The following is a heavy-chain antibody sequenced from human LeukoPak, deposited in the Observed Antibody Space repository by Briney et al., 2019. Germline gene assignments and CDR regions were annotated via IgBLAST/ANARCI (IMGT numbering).Heavy chain of an antibody. CDR1: GFTVNSYA. J-gene: IGHJ3*02. Sequence: GGSLRLSCAVSGFTVNSYAMSWVRQPPGKGLEWVSGISGGGGTTYFADPVKGRFTISRDNSKNTLYLQMNSLRAEDTAVYYCAKDPITMIVVGTGNAFDIWGQGTMVTVSS. CDR3: AKDPITMIVVGTGNAFDI. D-gene: IGHD3-22*01. CDR2: ISGGGGTT. V-gene: IGHV3-23*01.